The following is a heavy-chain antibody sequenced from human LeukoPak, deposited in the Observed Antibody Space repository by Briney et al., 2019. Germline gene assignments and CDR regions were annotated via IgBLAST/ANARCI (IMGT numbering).Heavy chain of an antibody. J-gene: IGHJ5*02. CDR1: GFTFSSYA. V-gene: IGHV3-30*04. Sequence: GGSLRLSCAASGFTFSSYAMHWVRQAPGKGLEWVAVISYDGSNKYYADSVKGRFTISRDNSKNTLYLQMNSLRAEDTAVHYCARGIAVAGRGGWFDPWGQGTLVTVSS. CDR2: ISYDGSNK. CDR3: ARGIAVAGRGGWFDP. D-gene: IGHD6-19*01.